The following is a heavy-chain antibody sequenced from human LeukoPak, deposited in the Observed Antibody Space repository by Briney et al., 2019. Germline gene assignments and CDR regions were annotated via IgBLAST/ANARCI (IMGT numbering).Heavy chain of an antibody. J-gene: IGHJ4*02. Sequence: SETLSLTCTVSGYSISSGYYWGWIRQPPGKGLEWIGSIYHSGSTYYNPSLKSRVTISVDTSKNQFSLKLSSVTAADTAVYYCARDGPGDGYNSPTFDYWGQGTLVTVSS. V-gene: IGHV4-38-2*02. CDR2: IYHSGST. D-gene: IGHD5-24*01. CDR1: GYSISSGYY. CDR3: ARDGPGDGYNSPTFDY.